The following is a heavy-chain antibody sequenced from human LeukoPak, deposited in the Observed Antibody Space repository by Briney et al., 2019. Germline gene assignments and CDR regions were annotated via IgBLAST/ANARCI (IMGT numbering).Heavy chain of an antibody. J-gene: IGHJ4*02. V-gene: IGHV4-59*01. CDR3: ARGSLDYDSSGYYPF. D-gene: IGHD3-22*01. CDR2: IYYSGST. Sequence: SETLSLTCTVSGGSISGYYWSWIRQSPGKGLEWIGYIYYSGSTNYNPSLKNRVTMSVDTSKNQFSLKLSSVTAADTAVYYCARGSLDYDSSGYYPFWGQGTLVTVSS. CDR1: GGSISGYY.